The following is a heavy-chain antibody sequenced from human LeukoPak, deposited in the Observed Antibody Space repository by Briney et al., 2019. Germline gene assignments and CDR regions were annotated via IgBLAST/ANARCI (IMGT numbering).Heavy chain of an antibody. Sequence: PGGSLRLSCAASGFTLSNYDMNWVRQAPGKGLEWISSISTSSRYIYYKDSVRGRFTISRDDAKNSLYLEMNSLRAEATAVYYCERADCSSSACYLRRSWFDPWGQGTLVTVSS. CDR2: ISTSSRYI. CDR3: ERADCSSSACYLRRSWFDP. J-gene: IGHJ5*02. CDR1: GFTLSNYD. V-gene: IGHV3-21*01. D-gene: IGHD2-2*01.